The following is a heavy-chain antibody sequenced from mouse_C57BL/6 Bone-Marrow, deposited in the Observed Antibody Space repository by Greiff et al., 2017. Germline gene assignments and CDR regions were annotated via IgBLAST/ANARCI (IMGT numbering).Heavy chain of an antibody. CDR3: ARGLERAY. CDR2: IFPRSGNT. Sequence: VKLMESGAELARPGASVKLSCKASGYTFTSYGMSWVKQRTGQGLEWIGEIFPRSGNTYYNEKFKGKATLTADKSSSTAYMALRSLTSEDSAVYSGARGLERAYWGQGTLVTVSA. V-gene: IGHV1-81*01. J-gene: IGHJ3*01. D-gene: IGHD4-1*01. CDR1: GYTFTSYG.